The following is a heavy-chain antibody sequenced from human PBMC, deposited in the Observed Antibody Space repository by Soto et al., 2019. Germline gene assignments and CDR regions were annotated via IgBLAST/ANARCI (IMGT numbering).Heavy chain of an antibody. D-gene: IGHD2-2*01. J-gene: IGHJ5*02. CDR2: INHSGST. V-gene: IGHV4-34*01. Sequence: SETLSLTCAVYGGSFSGYYWSWIRQPPGKGLEWIGEINHSGSTNYNPSLKSRVTISVDTSKNQFSLKLSSVTAADTAVYYCARGYRMVPAAIGDGSRVKLGNWFDPWGQGTLVTVSS. CDR3: ARGYRMVPAAIGDGSRVKLGNWFDP. CDR1: GGSFSGYY.